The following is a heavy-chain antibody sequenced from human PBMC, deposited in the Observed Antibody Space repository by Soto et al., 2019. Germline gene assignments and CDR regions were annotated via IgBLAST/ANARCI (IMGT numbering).Heavy chain of an antibody. J-gene: IGHJ6*02. CDR3: ARHAVVVVAATRRGNYYYCYGMDV. Sequence: PGESLRISGKGSGYSFTSYWIGWGRQMPGKGLEWMGIIYPGDSDTRYSPSFQGQVTISADKSISTAYLQWSSLKASDTAMYYCARHAVVVVAATRRGNYYYCYGMDVWGQGTTVTVSS. CDR1: GYSFTSYW. D-gene: IGHD2-15*01. CDR2: IYPGDSDT. V-gene: IGHV5-51*01.